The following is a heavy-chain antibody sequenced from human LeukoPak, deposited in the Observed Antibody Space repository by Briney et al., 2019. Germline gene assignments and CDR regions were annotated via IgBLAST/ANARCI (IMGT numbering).Heavy chain of an antibody. CDR1: GFTFSSYA. CDR2: ISSSSSYI. J-gene: IGHJ4*02. CDR3: ARSYGDYFDY. V-gene: IGHV3-21*01. Sequence: GGSLRLSCAASGFTFSSYAMHWVRQAPGKGLEWVSSISSSSSYIYYADSVKGRFTISRDNAKNSLYLQMNSLRAEDTAVYYCARSYGDYFDYWGQGTLVTVSS. D-gene: IGHD4-17*01.